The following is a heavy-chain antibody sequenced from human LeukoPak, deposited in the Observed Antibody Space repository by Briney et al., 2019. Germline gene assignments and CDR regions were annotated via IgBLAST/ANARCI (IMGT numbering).Heavy chain of an antibody. CDR2: INPNSGGT. CDR1: GYTFTGYY. J-gene: IGHJ4*02. Sequence: GASVKVSCEASGYTFTGYYMHWVRQAPGQGLEWMGWINPNSGGTNYAQKFQGWVTMTRDTSISTAYMELSRLRSDDTAVYYCARVGYDFWSGYGFDYWGQGTLVTVSS. CDR3: ARVGYDFWSGYGFDY. D-gene: IGHD3-3*01. V-gene: IGHV1-2*04.